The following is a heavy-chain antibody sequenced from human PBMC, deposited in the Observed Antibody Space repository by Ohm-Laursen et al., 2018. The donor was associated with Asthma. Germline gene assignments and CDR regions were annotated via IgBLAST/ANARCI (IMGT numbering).Heavy chain of an antibody. CDR3: ARDVMEWYLPAFDF. CDR1: GFSFSSFA. Sequence: SLRLSCTASGFSFSSFAVAWVRQAPGKGLEWVAVMSYDGSLKYYADSVNGRFTVSRDDSKNTLYLQMNSLRPDDTAVYYCARDVMEWYLPAFDFWGQGTLVTVSS. CDR2: MSYDGSLK. D-gene: IGHD3-3*01. J-gene: IGHJ4*02. V-gene: IGHV3-30-3*01.